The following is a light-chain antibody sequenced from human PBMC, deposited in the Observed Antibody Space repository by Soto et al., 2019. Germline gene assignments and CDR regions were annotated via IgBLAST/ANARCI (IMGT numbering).Light chain of an antibody. CDR2: RAS. CDR1: QSISTY. Sequence: DIQMTQSPSSLSASVGDKVTITCRAGQSISTYLNWYQQKPGRVPKLLIYRASNLLNGVPSRFSGSGSGTDFILTITTLQPEDFATYYCQQSYTSQWTFGRGTKVDIK. V-gene: IGKV1-39*01. CDR3: QQSYTSQWT. J-gene: IGKJ1*01.